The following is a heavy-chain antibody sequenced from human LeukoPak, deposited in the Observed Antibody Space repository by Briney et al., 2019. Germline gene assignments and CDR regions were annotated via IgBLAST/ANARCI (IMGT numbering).Heavy chain of an antibody. V-gene: IGHV4-39*01. CDR2: IYYSGST. CDR3: ARRLLTGEALDY. Sequence: SETLSLTCTVSGGSISSSNYYWGWIRQPPGKGLEWIGSIYYSGSTYYNPSLKSRVTISLDTSKNQFSLKLNSVTAADTAVYHCARRLLTGEALDYWGQGTLVTVSS. CDR1: GGSISSSNYY. D-gene: IGHD3-9*01. J-gene: IGHJ4*02.